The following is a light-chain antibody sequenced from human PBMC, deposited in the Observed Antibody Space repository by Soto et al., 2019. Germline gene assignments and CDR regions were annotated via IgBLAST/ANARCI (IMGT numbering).Light chain of an antibody. CDR2: SAS. J-gene: IGKJ1*01. Sequence: DIQMTQSPSTLSASVGDRVACPCRARQVISSWLAWYQQKPGKAPKLLIYSASALETGIPARFSGSGSGTEFTLTISSLQPDDFATYYCQQYNTSWAFGQGTKVDIK. CDR3: QQYNTSWA. V-gene: IGKV1-5*03. CDR1: QVISSW.